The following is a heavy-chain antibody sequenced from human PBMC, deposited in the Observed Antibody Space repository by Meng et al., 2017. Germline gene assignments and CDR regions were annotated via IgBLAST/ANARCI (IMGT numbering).Heavy chain of an antibody. CDR3: AKEVDNWFDP. J-gene: IGHJ5*02. D-gene: IGHD2-15*01. CDR1: GYNFPDYY. V-gene: IGHV1-69*01. Sequence: QVQVVQSGAEVKKPGASVKVSCKPSGYNFPDYYIHWVRQAPGQGLEWMGGIIPIFATANYAQKFQGRVTITADESTSTAYMELSSLRSEDTAVYYCAKEVDNWFDPWGQGTLVTVSS. CDR2: IIPIFATA.